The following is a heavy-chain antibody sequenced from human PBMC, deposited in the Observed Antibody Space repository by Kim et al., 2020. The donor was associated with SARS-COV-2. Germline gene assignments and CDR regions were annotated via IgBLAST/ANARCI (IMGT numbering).Heavy chain of an antibody. Sequence: GGSLRLSCAASGFTFDDYTMHWVRQAPGKGLEWVSLISWDGGSTYYADSVKGRFTISRDNSKNSLYLQMNSLRTEDTALYYCAKDTLTYDSSGYGLDYWGQGTLVTVSS. D-gene: IGHD3-22*01. J-gene: IGHJ4*02. V-gene: IGHV3-43*01. CDR1: GFTFDDYT. CDR3: AKDTLTYDSSGYGLDY. CDR2: ISWDGGST.